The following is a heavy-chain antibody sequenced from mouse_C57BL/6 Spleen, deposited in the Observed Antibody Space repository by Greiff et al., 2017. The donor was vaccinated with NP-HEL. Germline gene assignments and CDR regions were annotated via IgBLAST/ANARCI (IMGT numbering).Heavy chain of an antibody. CDR2: INPNNGGT. J-gene: IGHJ2*01. D-gene: IGHD4-1*01. V-gene: IGHV1-26*01. Sequence: VQLQQSGPELVKPGASVKISCKASGYTFTDYYMNWVKQSHGKSLEWIGDINPNNGGTSYNQKFKGKATLTVDKSSSTAYMELRSLTSEDSAVYYCASLTLDYWGQGTTLTVSS. CDR3: ASLTLDY. CDR1: GYTFTDYY.